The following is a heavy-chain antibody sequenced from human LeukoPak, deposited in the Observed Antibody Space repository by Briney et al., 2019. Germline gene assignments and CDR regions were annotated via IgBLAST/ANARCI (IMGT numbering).Heavy chain of an antibody. CDR1: GFTFSSYG. CDR2: ISYDGSNK. D-gene: IGHD2-21*02. CDR3: ARDRLSSSYFDY. V-gene: IGHV3-30*03. Sequence: GRSLRLSCAASGFTFSSYGMHWVRQAPGEGLEWVAVISYDGSNKYYADSVKGRFTISRDNSKNTLYLQMNSLRAEDTAVYYCARDRLSSSYFDYWGQGTLVTVSS. J-gene: IGHJ4*02.